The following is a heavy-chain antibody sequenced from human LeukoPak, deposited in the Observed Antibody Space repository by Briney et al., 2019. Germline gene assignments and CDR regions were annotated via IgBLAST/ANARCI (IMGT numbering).Heavy chain of an antibody. Sequence: ASVKVSCKVSGYTLTELSMHWVRQAPGKGLEWMGGFDPEDGETIYAQKFQGRVTMTEDTSTDTAYMELSSLRSEDTAVYYCATGPPYDILTGYYSYYFDYWGQGTLVTVSS. V-gene: IGHV1-24*01. CDR2: FDPEDGET. J-gene: IGHJ4*02. D-gene: IGHD3-9*01. CDR3: ATGPPYDILTGYYSYYFDY. CDR1: GYTLTELS.